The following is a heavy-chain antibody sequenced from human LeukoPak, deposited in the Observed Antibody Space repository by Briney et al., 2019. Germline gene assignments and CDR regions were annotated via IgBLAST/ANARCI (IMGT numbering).Heavy chain of an antibody. Sequence: PSETLSLTCTVSGGSISSGGYYWSWIRQPPGKGLEWIGYIYHSGSTYYNPSLKSRVTISVDRSKNQFSLKLSSVTAADTAVYYCAREYDYGDYNYFDYWGQGTLVTVSS. D-gene: IGHD4-17*01. J-gene: IGHJ4*02. CDR3: AREYDYGDYNYFDY. CDR2: IYHSGST. CDR1: GGSISSGGYY. V-gene: IGHV4-30-2*01.